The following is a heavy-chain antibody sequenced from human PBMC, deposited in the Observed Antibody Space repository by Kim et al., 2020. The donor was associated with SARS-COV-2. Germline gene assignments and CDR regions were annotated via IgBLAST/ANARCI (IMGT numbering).Heavy chain of an antibody. CDR3: ARGSGGYYTSLDY. D-gene: IGHD3-3*01. J-gene: IGHJ4*02. V-gene: IGHV3-30*01. Sequence: YADSVKGRFTIAGDNSKNTLYLQMNSLRAEDTAVYYCARGSGGYYTSLDYWGQGTLVTVSS.